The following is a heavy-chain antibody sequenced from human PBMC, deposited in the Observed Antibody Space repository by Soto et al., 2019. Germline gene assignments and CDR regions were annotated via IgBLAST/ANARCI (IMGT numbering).Heavy chain of an antibody. V-gene: IGHV3-7*03. Sequence: EGQLVESGGGLVQPGESLRLSCAGSGFTFNSYWMSWVRQAPGKGLEWVAKVQQDGSEKYYVDSVKGRFTISRDNAKNSVYLQMNSLRVEDTAVYHCARGGLHRSGYEYYYYYYGLDVWGQGTTVTVAS. CDR1: GFTFNSYW. D-gene: IGHD5-12*01. CDR3: ARGGLHRSGYEYYYYYYGLDV. J-gene: IGHJ6*02. CDR2: VQQDGSEK.